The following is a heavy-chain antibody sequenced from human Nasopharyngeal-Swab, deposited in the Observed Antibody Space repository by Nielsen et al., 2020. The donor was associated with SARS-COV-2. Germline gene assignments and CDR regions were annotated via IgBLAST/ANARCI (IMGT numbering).Heavy chain of an antibody. CDR1: GGTFSSYA. J-gene: IGHJ5*02. Sequence: SVKVSCKASGGTFSSYAISWVRQAPGQGLEWMGGIIPIFGTANYAQKFQGRVTITADKSTSTAYMELSSLRSEDTAVYYCARGGSSLGANLEDPWGQGTLAIVSS. CDR2: IIPIFGTA. D-gene: IGHD3-16*01. CDR3: ARGGSSLGANLEDP. V-gene: IGHV1-69*06.